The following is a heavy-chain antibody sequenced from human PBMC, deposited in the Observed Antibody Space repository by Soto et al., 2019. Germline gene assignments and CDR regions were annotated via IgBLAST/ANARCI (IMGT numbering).Heavy chain of an antibody. V-gene: IGHV3-33*01. J-gene: IGHJ6*02. CDR2: IWYDGSNK. CDR3: ARVNSSSWGYYYYGMDV. Sequence: GGSLRLSCAASGFTFSSYGMHWVRQAPGKGLEWVAVIWYDGSNKYYADSVKGRFTISRDNSKNTLYLQMNSLRAEDTAVYYCARVNSSSWGYYYYGMDVWGQGTTVTVSS. CDR1: GFTFSSYG. D-gene: IGHD6-6*01.